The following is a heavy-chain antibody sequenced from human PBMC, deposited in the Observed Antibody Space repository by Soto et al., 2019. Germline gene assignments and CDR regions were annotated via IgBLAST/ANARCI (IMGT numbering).Heavy chain of an antibody. J-gene: IGHJ6*02. CDR3: ACLGQWLGASYYYYGMDV. CDR2: ISYDGSNK. Sequence: GGSLRLSCAASGFTFSSYGMHWVRQAPGKGLEWVAVISYDGSNKYYADSVKGRFTISRDNSKNTLYLQMNSLRAEDTAVYYCACLGQWLGASYYYYGMDVWGQGTTVTVSS. D-gene: IGHD6-19*01. CDR1: GFTFSSYG. V-gene: IGHV3-30*03.